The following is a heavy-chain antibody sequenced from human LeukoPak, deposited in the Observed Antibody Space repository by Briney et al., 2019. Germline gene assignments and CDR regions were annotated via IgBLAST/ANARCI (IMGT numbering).Heavy chain of an antibody. J-gene: IGHJ4*02. CDR1: GYTFTSYD. CDR2: MNPNSGNT. CDR3: SANYYDSSGSIDY. Sequence: ASVKVSCKASGYTFTSYDINWVRQATGQGLEWMGWMNPNSGNTGYAQKFQGRVTMTRNTSISTAYMELSSLRSEDTAVYYCSANYYDSSGSIDYWGRGTLVTVSS. V-gene: IGHV1-8*01. D-gene: IGHD3-22*01.